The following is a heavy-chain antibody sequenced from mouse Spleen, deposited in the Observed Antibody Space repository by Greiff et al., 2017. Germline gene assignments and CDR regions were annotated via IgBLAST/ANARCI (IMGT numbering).Heavy chain of an antibody. D-gene: IGHD5-1*01. J-gene: IGHJ4*01. V-gene: IGHV5-17*01. CDR1: GFTFSDYG. CDR2: ISSGSSTI. Sequence: EVMLVESGGGLVKPGGSLKLSCAASGFTFSDYGMHWVRQAPEKGLEWVAYISSGSSTIYYADTVKGRFTISRDNAKNTLFLQMTSLRSEDTAMYYCARRRTNAMDYWGQGTSVTVSS. CDR3: ARRRTNAMDY.